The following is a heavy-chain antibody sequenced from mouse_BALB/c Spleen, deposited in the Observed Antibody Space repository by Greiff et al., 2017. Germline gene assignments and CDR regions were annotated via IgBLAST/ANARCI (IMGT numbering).Heavy chain of an antibody. D-gene: IGHD2-14*01. V-gene: IGHV5-6*01. Sequence: EVQLVESGGDLVKPGGSLKLSCAASGFTFSSYGMSWVRQTPDKRLEWVATISSGGSYTYYPDSVKGRFTISRDNAKNTLYLQMSSLKSEDTAMYYCARLGYYRPYWGQGTLVTVSA. CDR3: ARLGYYRPY. CDR2: ISSGGSYT. CDR1: GFTFSSYG. J-gene: IGHJ3*01.